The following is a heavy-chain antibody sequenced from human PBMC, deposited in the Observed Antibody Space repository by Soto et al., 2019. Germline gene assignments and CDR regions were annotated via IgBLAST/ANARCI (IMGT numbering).Heavy chain of an antibody. CDR1: GYTFTSSY. V-gene: IGHV1-2*02. CDR3: VFPYYGFWRGYWSYLDY. CDR2: INANSGCT. J-gene: IGHJ4*02. D-gene: IGHD3-3*01. Sequence: GASVKVSCKASGYTFTSSYMQWVRQAPGQGPEWMGWINANSGCTNYAQKFQGRVTMTRDTSISTAYMELSRLRSDDTAVYYCVFPYYGFWRGYWSYLDYWGQGTLVTVSS.